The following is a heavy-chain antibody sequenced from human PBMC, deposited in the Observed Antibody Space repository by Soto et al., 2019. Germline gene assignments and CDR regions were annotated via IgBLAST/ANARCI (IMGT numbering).Heavy chain of an antibody. D-gene: IGHD2-21*01. CDR1: GGSIVSGGYS. CDR2: IYHSGST. CDR3: ARFTIPGGFHP. J-gene: IGHJ5*02. V-gene: IGHV4-30-2*06. Sequence: SETLSLTCVVSGGSIVSGGYSWTWIRQSPGKGLEWIGYIYHSGSTYYNPSLKSRVTISVDRSKNQFSLKLSSVTAADTAFYYCARFTIPGGFHPWGQGTLVTSPQ.